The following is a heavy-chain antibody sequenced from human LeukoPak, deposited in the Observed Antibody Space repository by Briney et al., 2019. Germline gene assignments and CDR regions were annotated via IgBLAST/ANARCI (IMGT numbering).Heavy chain of an antibody. CDR3: ARPRGYGSGTLRAFDI. CDR2: IEQKDGSDQ. D-gene: IGHD3-10*01. V-gene: IGHV3-7*05. CDR1: GFTFNKFW. J-gene: IGHJ3*02. Sequence: QPGGSLRLSCAASGFTFNKFWMGWVRQAPGRGLEWVAKIEQKDGSDQNYVDSVRGRFTISRDNAKNSLYLQMSSLRAEDTAVYYCARPRGYGSGTLRAFDIWGQGTMVTVSS.